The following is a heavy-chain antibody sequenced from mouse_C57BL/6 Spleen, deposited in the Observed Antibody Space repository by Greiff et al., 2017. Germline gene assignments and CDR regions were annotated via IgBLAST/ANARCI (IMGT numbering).Heavy chain of an antibody. Sequence: VQLQQSGAELMKPGASVKLSCKATGYTFTGYWIEWVKQRPGHGLEWIGEILPGSGSTNYNAKFKGKATFTSDTSSNTAYMQLSSLTTEDSAIYYCARRQLRLRGDYWGQGTSVTVSS. CDR1: GYTFTGYW. J-gene: IGHJ4*01. V-gene: IGHV1-9*01. CDR2: ILPGSGST. D-gene: IGHD3-2*02. CDR3: ARRQLRLRGDY.